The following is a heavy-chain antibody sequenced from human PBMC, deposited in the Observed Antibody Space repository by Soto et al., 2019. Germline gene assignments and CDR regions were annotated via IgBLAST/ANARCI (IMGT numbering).Heavy chain of an antibody. Sequence: QLQLQESGSGLVKPSQTLSLTCAVSGGSISSGVYSWSWIRQPPVKGLEWIGYIYHSGSTYYNPSFKSRFTISVERSKNQFSLKLSSVTAADTAVYYCARVASWFGITSHFYYFYYWGQGTLVTVSS. CDR2: IYHSGST. V-gene: IGHV4-30-2*01. D-gene: IGHD3-10*01. CDR1: GGSISSGVYS. J-gene: IGHJ4*02. CDR3: ARVASWFGITSHFYYFYY.